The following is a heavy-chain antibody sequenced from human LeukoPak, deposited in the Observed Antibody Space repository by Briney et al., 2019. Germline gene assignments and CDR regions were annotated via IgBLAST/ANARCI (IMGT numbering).Heavy chain of an antibody. D-gene: IGHD2-2*01. CDR1: GGTFSSYA. J-gene: IGHJ4*02. CDR2: IIPIFGTA. Sequence: ASVKVSCKASGGTFSSYAISWVRQAPGQGLEWMGGIIPIFGTANYAQKFQGRVTITADESTSTAYMELSSLRSEDTAVYYCARGCSSTSCPPHLWGQGTLVTVSS. V-gene: IGHV1-69*13. CDR3: ARGCSSTSCPPHL.